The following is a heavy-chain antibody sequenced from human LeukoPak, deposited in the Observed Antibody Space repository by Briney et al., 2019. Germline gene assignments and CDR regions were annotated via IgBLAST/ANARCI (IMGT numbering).Heavy chain of an antibody. CDR2: ISSSGSTI. J-gene: IGHJ3*02. Sequence: PGGSLRLSCAASGFTFSSYEMNWVRQAPGKGLEWVSYISSSGSTIYYADSVKGRFTISRDNAKNSLYLQMNSLRAEDTAVYYCARDDYGGNSRDDAFDIWGQGTMVTVSS. D-gene: IGHD4-23*01. CDR1: GFTFSSYE. CDR3: ARDDYGGNSRDDAFDI. V-gene: IGHV3-48*03.